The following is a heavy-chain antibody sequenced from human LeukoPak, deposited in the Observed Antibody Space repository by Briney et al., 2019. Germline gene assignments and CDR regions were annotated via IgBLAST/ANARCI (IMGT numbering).Heavy chain of an antibody. Sequence: KPSETLSLTCAVYGGSFSGYYWSWIRQPPGKGLVWIGEINHSGSTNYNPSLKSRVTISVDTSKNQFSLKLSSVTAADTAVYYCARGGGGYDFWSGYYNRDYYFDYWGQGTLVTVSS. J-gene: IGHJ4*02. CDR1: GGSFSGYY. CDR3: ARGGGGYDFWSGYYNRDYYFDY. CDR2: INHSGST. V-gene: IGHV4-34*01. D-gene: IGHD3-3*01.